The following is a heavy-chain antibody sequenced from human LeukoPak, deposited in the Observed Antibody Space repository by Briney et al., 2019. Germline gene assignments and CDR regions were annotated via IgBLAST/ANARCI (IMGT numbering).Heavy chain of an antibody. Sequence: GGSLRLSCAASGFTFSSYSMNWVRQAPGKGLEWVSSISSSSSYIYYADSVKGRFTISRDNAKNSLYLQMNSLRAEDTAVYYCAREKVLGGLWFGEFNPFDYWGQGTLVTVSS. CDR1: GFTFSSYS. V-gene: IGHV3-21*01. CDR3: AREKVLGGLWFGEFNPFDY. CDR2: ISSSSSYI. D-gene: IGHD3-10*01. J-gene: IGHJ4*02.